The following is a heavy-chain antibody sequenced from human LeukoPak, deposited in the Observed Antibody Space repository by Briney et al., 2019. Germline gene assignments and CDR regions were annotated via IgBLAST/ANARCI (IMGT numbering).Heavy chain of an antibody. D-gene: IGHD3-22*01. CDR3: ARSLGDSSGYYPLPFDY. J-gene: IGHJ4*02. Sequence: ASVKVSCKASGYTFSNYGITWVRQAPGQGLEWMGWISGYNGNTNFAQKFQGRVSMTTDTSTYTSDMELRSLRSDDTAVYYCARSLGDSSGYYPLPFDYWGQGTLVIVSS. V-gene: IGHV1-18*01. CDR1: GYTFSNYG. CDR2: ISGYNGNT.